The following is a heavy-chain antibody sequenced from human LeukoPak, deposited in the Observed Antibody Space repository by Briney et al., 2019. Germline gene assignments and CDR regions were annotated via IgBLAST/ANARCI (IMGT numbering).Heavy chain of an antibody. CDR2: IYYSGTT. J-gene: IGHJ5*02. D-gene: IGHD2-2*01. CDR3: ARVGCSSTTCSASWFDP. CDR1: GGSISSGSFY. V-gene: IGHV4-31*03. Sequence: TLSLTCTVSGGSISSGSFYWTWIRQHPGKGLEWIGYIYYSGTTYYNPSLKSRITISLDTSKNQFSLKLNSVTAADTAVYYCARVGCSSTTCSASWFDPWGQGTLVSVSS.